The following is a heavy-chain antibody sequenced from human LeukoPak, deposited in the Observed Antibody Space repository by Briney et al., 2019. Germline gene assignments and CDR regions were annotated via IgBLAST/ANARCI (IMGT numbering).Heavy chain of an antibody. Sequence: GGSLRLSCAASGFSFSNFAMSWVRQAPGKGLEWVSLIIGSSGDTFYADSVKGRFTISRDNSKNRLYLQMNSLRAEDTALYYCAKGAYDYIEMGYFDYWGQGTLDTVSS. V-gene: IGHV3-23*01. CDR1: GFSFSNFA. CDR2: IIGSSGDT. D-gene: IGHD5-12*01. J-gene: IGHJ4*02. CDR3: AKGAYDYIEMGYFDY.